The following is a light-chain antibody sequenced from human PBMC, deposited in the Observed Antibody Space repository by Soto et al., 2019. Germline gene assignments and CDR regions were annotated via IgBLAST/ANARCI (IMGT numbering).Light chain of an antibody. CDR3: QQYNDWPRT. CDR2: GAS. V-gene: IGKV3-15*01. Sequence: EIVMTQSPGTLSVSPGERATLSCRASQSVNSNLAWYQQTPGQAPRILIYGASTRATAIPARFSGSGSGTEFTLTISSLQSEDFEVYYCQQYNDWPRTFGGGTKVEIK. CDR1: QSVNSN. J-gene: IGKJ4*02.